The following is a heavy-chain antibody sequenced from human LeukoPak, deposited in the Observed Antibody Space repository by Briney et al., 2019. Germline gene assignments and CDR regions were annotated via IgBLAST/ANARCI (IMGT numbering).Heavy chain of an antibody. J-gene: IGHJ4*02. CDR3: ARSRPYCSSTSCYRYFDY. D-gene: IGHD2-2*02. CDR1: GGSFSSYY. Sequence: SETLSLTCTVSGGSFSSYYWSWIRQPPGKGLEWIGSIYYSGSTTYNPSLTSRVTISVHTTKNQFSLKLSSATAADTAVYYCARSRPYCSSTSCYRYFDYWGQGTLVTVSS. CDR2: IYYSGST. V-gene: IGHV4-59*01.